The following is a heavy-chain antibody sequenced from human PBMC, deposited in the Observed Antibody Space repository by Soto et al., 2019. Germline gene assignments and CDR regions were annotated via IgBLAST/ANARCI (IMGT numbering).Heavy chain of an antibody. J-gene: IGHJ4*02. CDR2: INWNGVTF. CDR3: ARDHDEDFGYDLDYFDF. CDR1: GFTFDNYA. D-gene: IGHD5-12*01. Sequence: EAQLVESGGGLVQPGRSLRLYCAASGFTFDNYAMHWVRQGPGKGLEWVSGINWNGVTFDYADSVKGRFTISRDNAKNSFYLQMDSLRPEDTAFYYCARDHDEDFGYDLDYFDFWGRGTLVTVSS. V-gene: IGHV3-9*01.